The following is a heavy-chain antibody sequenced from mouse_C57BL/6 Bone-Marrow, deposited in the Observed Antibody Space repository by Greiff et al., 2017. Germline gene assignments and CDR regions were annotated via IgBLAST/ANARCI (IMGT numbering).Heavy chain of an antibody. CDR1: GYTFTSYW. Sequence: QVQLQQPGAELVMPGASVKLSCKASGYTFTSYWMHWVKQRPGQGLEWIGEIDPSDSYTNYNQKFKGKSTLTVDKSSSTAYMQLSSLTSEDSSVYYGARDYYGSSSYGYFDVWGTGTTVTVSS. D-gene: IGHD1-1*01. J-gene: IGHJ1*03. CDR3: ARDYYGSSSYGYFDV. V-gene: IGHV1-69*01. CDR2: IDPSDSYT.